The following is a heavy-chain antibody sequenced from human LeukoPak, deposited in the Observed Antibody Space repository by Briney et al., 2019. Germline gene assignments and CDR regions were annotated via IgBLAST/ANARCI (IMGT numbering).Heavy chain of an antibody. J-gene: IGHJ4*02. CDR1: GGSISSYY. CDR2: IYYSGST. CDR3: ASTTVTTGGVDY. V-gene: IGHV4-59*01. D-gene: IGHD4-17*01. Sequence: SETLSLTCTVSGGSISSYYWSWIRQPPGKGLEWIGYIYYSGSTNYNPSLESRVTISVDTSKNQFSLKLSSVTAADTAVYYCASTTVTTGGVDYWGQGTLVTVSS.